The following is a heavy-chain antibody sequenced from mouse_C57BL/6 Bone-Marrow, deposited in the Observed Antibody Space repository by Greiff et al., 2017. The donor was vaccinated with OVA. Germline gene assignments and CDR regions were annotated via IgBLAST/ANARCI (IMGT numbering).Heavy chain of an antibody. D-gene: IGHD1-1*01. Sequence: QVQLQQSGAELARPGASVKLSCKASGYTFTSYGISWVKQRTGQGLEWIGEIYPRSGNTYYNEKFKGKATLTADKSSSTAYMELRSLTSEDSAVYFCARSTTVVAWGQGTTLTVAS. CDR2: IYPRSGNT. CDR3: ARSTTVVA. V-gene: IGHV1-81*01. J-gene: IGHJ2*01. CDR1: GYTFTSYG.